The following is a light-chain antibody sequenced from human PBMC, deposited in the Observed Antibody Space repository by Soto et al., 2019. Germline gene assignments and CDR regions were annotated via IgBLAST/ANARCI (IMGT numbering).Light chain of an antibody. V-gene: IGKV3-11*01. CDR1: QSVSTF. Sequence: DIVLTQSPATLSLSPGERATLSCRASQSVSTFLAWYQQKSGQAPRLLIYDVSNRATGIPARFSGSGSGTDFTLTISSLEPEDFGVYYCQQRSNWPLTFGPGTKVDIK. CDR2: DVS. CDR3: QQRSNWPLT. J-gene: IGKJ3*01.